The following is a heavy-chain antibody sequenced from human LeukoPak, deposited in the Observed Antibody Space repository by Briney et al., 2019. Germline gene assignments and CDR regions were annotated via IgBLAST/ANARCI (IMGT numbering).Heavy chain of an antibody. J-gene: IGHJ4*02. Sequence: GGSLRLSCAASGFTFDDYGMSWVRQAPGKGLEWVSGINWNGGSTGYADSVKGRFTISRDNSKNTLYLQMNSLRAEDTAIYYCAGEDTPKVPFDYWGQGTLVIVSS. CDR3: AGEDTPKVPFDY. CDR1: GFTFDDYG. V-gene: IGHV3-20*04. D-gene: IGHD5-18*01. CDR2: INWNGGST.